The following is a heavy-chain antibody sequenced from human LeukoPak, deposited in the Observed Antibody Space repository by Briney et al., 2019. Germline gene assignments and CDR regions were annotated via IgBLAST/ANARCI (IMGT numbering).Heavy chain of an antibody. D-gene: IGHD3-3*01. CDR3: ARDYHDFWSGSDWFDP. CDR2: IIPIFGTA. J-gene: IGHJ5*02. Sequence: GSSVKVSCKASGGTFSSYAISWVRQAPGQGLEWMGGIIPIFGTANYAQKFQGRVTITTDESTSTAYTELSSLRSEDTAVYYCARDYHDFWSGSDWFDPWGQGTLVTVSS. V-gene: IGHV1-69*05. CDR1: GGTFSSYA.